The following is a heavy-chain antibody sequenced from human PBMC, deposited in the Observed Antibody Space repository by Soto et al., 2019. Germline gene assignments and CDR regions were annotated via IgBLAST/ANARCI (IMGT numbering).Heavy chain of an antibody. Sequence: QVQLVESGGGVVQPGRSLRLSCAASGFTFSSYAMHWVRQAPGKGLEWVAVISYDGSNKYYADSVKGRFTISRDNSKNTLYLQMTSLRAEDTAVYYCARDPSSSGYYYHDYWGQGTLVTVSS. CDR1: GFTFSSYA. J-gene: IGHJ4*02. CDR3: ARDPSSSGYYYHDY. CDR2: ISYDGSNK. V-gene: IGHV3-30-3*01. D-gene: IGHD3-22*01.